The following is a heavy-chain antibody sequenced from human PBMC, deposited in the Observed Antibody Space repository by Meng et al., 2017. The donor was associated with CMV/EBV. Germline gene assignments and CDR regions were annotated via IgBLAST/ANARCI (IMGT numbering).Heavy chain of an antibody. D-gene: IGHD3-22*01. V-gene: IGHV3-74*01. CDR3: ARGGYYYDSSGYLKG. CDR1: GFTFSSYW. CDR2: INSDGSST. J-gene: IGHJ4*02. Sequence: GESLKISCAASGFTFSSYWMHWVRQAPGKGPVWVSRINSDGSSTSYADSVKGRFTISRDNAKNTLYLQMNSLRAEDTAVYYCARGGYYYDSSGYLKGWGQGTLVTVSS.